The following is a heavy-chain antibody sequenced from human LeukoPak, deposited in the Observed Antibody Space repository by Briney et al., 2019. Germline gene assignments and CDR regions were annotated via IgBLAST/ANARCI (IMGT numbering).Heavy chain of an antibody. CDR1: GGSINSYY. V-gene: IGHV4-4*07. CDR3: ASTLYDYDTSGHYFLDY. Sequence: SETLSLTCTVSGGSINSYYWSWIRQPAGKGLEWIGRIYTSGTTNYNPSLKSRVTMSVDTSKNHFSLQLRSVTAADTAVYYCASTLYDYDTSGHYFLDYWGKGSLVTVSS. CDR2: IYTSGTT. J-gene: IGHJ4*02. D-gene: IGHD3-22*01.